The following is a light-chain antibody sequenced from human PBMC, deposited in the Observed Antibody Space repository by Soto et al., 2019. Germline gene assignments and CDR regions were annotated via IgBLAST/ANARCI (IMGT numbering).Light chain of an antibody. CDR3: QQSYSTPRT. Sequence: DIVMTQSPDSLAVSLGERATINCKSSQRVLYSSNNRNYVAWYQQKSGQPPKLLIYWASTRESGVPDRFSGSGSGTDFTLTISSLQAEDVAVYSCQQSYSTPRTFGQGTKVEIK. CDR2: WAS. CDR1: QRVLYSSNNRNY. J-gene: IGKJ1*01. V-gene: IGKV4-1*01.